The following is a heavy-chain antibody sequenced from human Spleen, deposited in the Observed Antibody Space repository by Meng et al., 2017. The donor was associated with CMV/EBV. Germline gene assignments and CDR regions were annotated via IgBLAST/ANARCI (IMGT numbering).Heavy chain of an antibody. Sequence: SETLSLTCTVSGGSLSSSNYYWSWIRQPPGKGLEYIGSVYYTGSTYYSPSLKSRVTMSVDKSKNHFSLKLSSVTAADTAVYYCARDNHIRLSDQEGVDFWRQGTLVTVSS. D-gene: IGHD3-3*01. V-gene: IGHV4-39*07. CDR1: GGSLSSSNYY. CDR3: ARDNHIRLSDQEGVDF. CDR2: VYYTGST. J-gene: IGHJ4*02.